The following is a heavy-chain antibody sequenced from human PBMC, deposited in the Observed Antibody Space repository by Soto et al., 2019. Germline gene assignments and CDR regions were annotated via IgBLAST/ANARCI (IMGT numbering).Heavy chain of an antibody. CDR1: GFTFSRCD. V-gene: IGHV3-21*02. CDR2: ISSSASYM. J-gene: IGHJ4*02. CDR3: ARECVDTVTSITIPFDY. Sequence: VQLLQSGGGLVKPGGSLRLSCATSGFTFSRCDMNWVRQAPGKGLEWVSFISSSASYMYYADSVKGRFTISRDKSKKSLYLQMNSLRADDTAVYYCARECVDTVTSITIPFDYWGQGALVTVSS. D-gene: IGHD5-12*01.